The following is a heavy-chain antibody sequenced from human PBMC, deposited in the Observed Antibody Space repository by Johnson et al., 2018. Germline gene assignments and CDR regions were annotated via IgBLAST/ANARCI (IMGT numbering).Heavy chain of an antibody. Sequence: VQLVQSGGGLVQXGRSXRLXCTTSGFTFGDYAMSWFRQAPGKGLEWVGFIRSKAYGGTTEYAASAKGRFTISRDDSKSIAYLQMTSLKTEDTALYYCSRGYCGGDCYSGTYYYYMDVWGRGTTVTVSS. J-gene: IGHJ6*03. CDR1: GFTFGDYA. V-gene: IGHV3-49*03. D-gene: IGHD2-21*02. CDR2: IRSKAYGGTT. CDR3: SRGYCGGDCYSGTYYYYMDV.